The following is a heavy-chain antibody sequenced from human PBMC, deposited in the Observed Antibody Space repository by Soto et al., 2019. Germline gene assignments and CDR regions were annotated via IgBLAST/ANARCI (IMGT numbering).Heavy chain of an antibody. J-gene: IGHJ6*02. D-gene: IGHD2-2*01. V-gene: IGHV3-23*01. Sequence: GGSLRLSCAASGFTFSSYAMSWVRQAPGKGLEWVSAISGSGGSTYYADSVKGRFTISRDNSKNTLYLQMNSLRAEDTAVYYCAKGSAKLLFTGTYGMDVWGQGTTVTVSS. CDR3: AKGSAKLLFTGTYGMDV. CDR2: ISGSGGST. CDR1: GFTFSSYA.